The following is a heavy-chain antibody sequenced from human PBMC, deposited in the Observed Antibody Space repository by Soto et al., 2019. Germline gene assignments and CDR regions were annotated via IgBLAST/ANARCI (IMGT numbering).Heavy chain of an antibody. CDR3: AKGGYYSHFEI. D-gene: IGHD3-16*01. J-gene: IGHJ3*02. V-gene: IGHV3-23*01. CDR1: GFPFSSYA. CDR2: ISGSGGRQ. Sequence: GGSLRLSCAASGFPFSSYAMSWVRQTPGKGLEWVSGISGSGGRQYYADSVKGRFTISRDNSNNTLSLQMHILRVEDTAVYFCAKGGYYSHFEIWGQGTMVTVSS.